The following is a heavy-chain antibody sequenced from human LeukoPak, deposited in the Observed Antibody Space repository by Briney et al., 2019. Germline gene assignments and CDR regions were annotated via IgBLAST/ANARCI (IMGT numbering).Heavy chain of an antibody. D-gene: IGHD3-16*02. Sequence: GASVKVSCKASGYTFTSYAMNWVRQAPGQGLEWMGWINTNTGNPTYAQGFTGRFVFSLDTSVSAAYLQISSLKAEDTAVYYCARAEPSYDYVWGSYRYVVLATFDYWGQGTLVTVSS. V-gene: IGHV7-4-1*02. CDR3: ARAEPSYDYVWGSYRYVVLATFDY. CDR1: GYTFTSYA. CDR2: INTNTGNP. J-gene: IGHJ4*02.